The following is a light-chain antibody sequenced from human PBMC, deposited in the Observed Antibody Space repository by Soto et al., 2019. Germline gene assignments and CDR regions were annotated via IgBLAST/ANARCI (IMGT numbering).Light chain of an antibody. CDR2: AND. J-gene: IGLJ3*02. CDR3: ATWDTSLSAVV. Sequence: QSVLTQPPSVSAAPGQKVTISCSGSSSNVGNNIVSWYQQLPGAVPKLLIYANDKRPSGIPDRFFGSKSGTSATLGITGLQTGDEADYYCATWDTSLSAVVFGGGTKLTVL. CDR1: SSNVGNNI. V-gene: IGLV1-51*01.